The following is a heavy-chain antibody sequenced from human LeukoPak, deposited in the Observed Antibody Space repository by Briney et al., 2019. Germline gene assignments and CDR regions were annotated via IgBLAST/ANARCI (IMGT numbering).Heavy chain of an antibody. CDR1: GGSFSGYY. CDR2: INHSGST. J-gene: IGHJ5*02. D-gene: IGHD3-9*01. V-gene: IGHV4-34*01. Sequence: SETLFLTCAVSGGSFSGYYWSWIRQPPGKGLEWVGEINHSGSTNYNPSPKSRVTISVDPTKNQFSRKLSSVTAADTAVYYCARDCAGTTWGYYDILTARANWFDPWGQGTLVTVSS. CDR3: ARDCAGTTWGYYDILTARANWFDP.